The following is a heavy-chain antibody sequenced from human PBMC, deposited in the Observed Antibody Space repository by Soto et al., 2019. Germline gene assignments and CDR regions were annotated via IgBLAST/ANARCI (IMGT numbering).Heavy chain of an antibody. J-gene: IGHJ4*02. V-gene: IGHV5-51*01. Sequence: GESLKISCNGSGYSFTIYWIGWVRQMPGKGLEWMGIIYPGDSDTRYSPSFQGQVTVSADKSISTAYLQWSSLKASDTAMYYCARWSPQWLAGVWGQGTLVTVSS. CDR1: GYSFTIYW. CDR2: IYPGDSDT. CDR3: ARWSPQWLAGV. D-gene: IGHD6-19*01.